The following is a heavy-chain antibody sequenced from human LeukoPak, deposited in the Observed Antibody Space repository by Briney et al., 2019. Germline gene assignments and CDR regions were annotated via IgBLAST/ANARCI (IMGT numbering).Heavy chain of an antibody. J-gene: IGHJ4*02. V-gene: IGHV4-34*01. CDR1: GGSFSGYY. Sequence: PSETLSLTCAVYGGSFSGYYWSWIRQPPGKGLEWIGEINHSGSTNYNPSLKSRVTISVDTSKNQFSLKLSSVTAADTAVYYCARATRQGSSSRGGYVDYWGQGTLVTVSS. CDR2: INHSGST. CDR3: ARATRQGSSSRGGYVDY. D-gene: IGHD6-13*01.